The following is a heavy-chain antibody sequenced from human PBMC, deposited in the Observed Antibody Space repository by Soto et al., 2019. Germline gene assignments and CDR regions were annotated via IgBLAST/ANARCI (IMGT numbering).Heavy chain of an antibody. CDR2: INHSGST. J-gene: IGHJ3*02. CDR1: GGSFSGYY. Sequence: QVQLQQWGAGLLKPSETLSLICAVYGGSFSGYYWSWIRQPPGKGLEWIGEINHSGSTNYNPSLKSRVTISVDTSKNQFSLKLSSVTAADTAVYYCARDRAVLLWFGDSPPHDAFDIWGQGTMVTVSS. D-gene: IGHD3-10*01. CDR3: ARDRAVLLWFGDSPPHDAFDI. V-gene: IGHV4-34*01.